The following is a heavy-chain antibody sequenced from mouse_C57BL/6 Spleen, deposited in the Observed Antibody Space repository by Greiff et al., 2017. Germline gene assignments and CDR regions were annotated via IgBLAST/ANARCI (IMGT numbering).Heavy chain of an antibody. D-gene: IGHD1-1*01. CDR3: ARGTVVAECFDY. CDR2: INPSNGGT. CDR1: GYTFTSYW. Sequence: VQLQQSGTELVKPGASVKLSCKASGYTFTSYWMHWVKQRPEQGLEWIGNINPSNGGTNYNEKFKSKATLTVDKSSSTAYMQLSSLTSEDSAVYYCARGTVVAECFDYWGQGTTLTVSS. V-gene: IGHV1-53*01. J-gene: IGHJ2*01.